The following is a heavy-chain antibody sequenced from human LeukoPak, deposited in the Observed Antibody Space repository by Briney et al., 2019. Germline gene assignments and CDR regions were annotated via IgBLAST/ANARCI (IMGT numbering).Heavy chain of an antibody. J-gene: IGHJ3*02. CDR1: RGTFSSYA. Sequence: ASVKVSCKASRGTFSSYAISWVRQAPGQGREWMGGIIPIFGTANYAQKFQGRVTITADESTSTAYMELSSLRSEDTAVYYCARADVNYDFSHDAFDIWGQGTMVTVSS. CDR3: ARADVNYDFSHDAFDI. V-gene: IGHV1-69*13. CDR2: IIPIFGTA. D-gene: IGHD3-3*01.